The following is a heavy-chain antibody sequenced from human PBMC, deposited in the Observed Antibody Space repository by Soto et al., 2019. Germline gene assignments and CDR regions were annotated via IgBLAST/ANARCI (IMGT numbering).Heavy chain of an antibody. D-gene: IGHD3-10*01. V-gene: IGHV1-69*06. CDR3: ARSVRVVRGVHYYYYGMDV. CDR2: IIPTFGTA. J-gene: IGHJ6*02. Sequence: QVQLVQSGAEVKKPGSSVKVSCKASGGTFSSYAISWVRQAPGQGLEWMGGIIPTFGTANYAQKFQGRVTITADKSTSTAYMELSSLRSEDTAVYYCARSVRVVRGVHYYYYGMDVWGQGTTVTVSS. CDR1: GGTFSSYA.